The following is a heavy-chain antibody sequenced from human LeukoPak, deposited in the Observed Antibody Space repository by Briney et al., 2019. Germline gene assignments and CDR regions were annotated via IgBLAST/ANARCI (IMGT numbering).Heavy chain of an antibody. CDR1: GFTFSNAW. CDR3: ASTSGWYEPIDY. J-gene: IGHJ4*02. V-gene: IGHV3-15*01. D-gene: IGHD6-19*01. CDR2: IKSKTNGGTT. Sequence: GGSLRLSCAASGFTFSNAWMTWVRQAPGKGPEWVGRIKSKTNGGTTDYAAPVRGRFTISRDDSKNTLYLQMNSLRAEDTAVYYCASTSGWYEPIDYWGQGTLVTVSS.